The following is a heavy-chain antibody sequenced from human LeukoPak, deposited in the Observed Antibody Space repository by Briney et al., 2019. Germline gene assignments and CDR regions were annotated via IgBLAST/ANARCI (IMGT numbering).Heavy chain of an antibody. J-gene: IGHJ3*02. D-gene: IGHD5-12*01. V-gene: IGHV3-53*01. Sequence: GGSLRLSCAASGFTVSSNYMSWVRQAPGKGLEWVSVIYSGGSTYYADSVKGRFTISRDNSKNTLYLQVNSLRAEDTAVYYCAREGYGPKAFDIWGQGTMVTVSS. CDR3: AREGYGPKAFDI. CDR2: IYSGGST. CDR1: GFTVSSNY.